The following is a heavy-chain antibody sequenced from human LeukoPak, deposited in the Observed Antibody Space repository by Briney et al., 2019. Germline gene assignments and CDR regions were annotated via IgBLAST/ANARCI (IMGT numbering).Heavy chain of an antibody. D-gene: IGHD5-18*01. Sequence: GGSLRLSCAASGFTFSSYAMSWVRQAPGKGLEWVSAISGSGGSTYYADSVKGRFTISRDNSKNTLYLQMNSLRAEDTAVYYCARSTWIQLWPFDYWSQGTLVTVSS. J-gene: IGHJ4*02. CDR1: GFTFSSYA. CDR3: ARSTWIQLWPFDY. CDR2: ISGSGGST. V-gene: IGHV3-23*01.